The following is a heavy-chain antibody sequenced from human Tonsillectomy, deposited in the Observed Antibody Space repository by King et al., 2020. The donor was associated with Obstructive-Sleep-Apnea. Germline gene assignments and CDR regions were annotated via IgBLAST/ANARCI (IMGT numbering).Heavy chain of an antibody. J-gene: IGHJ4*02. CDR3: ARAGSWEAILRYFDWAHFDY. D-gene: IGHD3-9*01. CDR1: GYTFTSYA. Sequence: VQLVESGYELKKPGASVKVSCKASGYTFTSYAMNWVRQAPGQGLEWMGWINTNTGNPTYAQGFTGRFVFSLDTSVSTAYLQLSSLKAEDTAVYYCARAGSWEAILRYFDWAHFDYWGQGTLVTVSS. CDR2: INTNTGNP. V-gene: IGHV7-4-1*02.